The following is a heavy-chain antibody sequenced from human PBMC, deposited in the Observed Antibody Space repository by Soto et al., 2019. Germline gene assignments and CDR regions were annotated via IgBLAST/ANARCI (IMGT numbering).Heavy chain of an antibody. Sequence: LVESGGGLVQPGGSLRLSCAASGFTVSNNYMSWVRQAPGKGLEWVSLIYSGGSTHYADSEKGRFTISRDNSKNTLYLQMSSLRVEDTAVYYCAGYSHKGDWGQGTLVTVSS. J-gene: IGHJ4*02. D-gene: IGHD1-26*01. CDR3: AGYSHKGD. CDR2: IYSGGST. V-gene: IGHV3-66*01. CDR1: GFTVSNNY.